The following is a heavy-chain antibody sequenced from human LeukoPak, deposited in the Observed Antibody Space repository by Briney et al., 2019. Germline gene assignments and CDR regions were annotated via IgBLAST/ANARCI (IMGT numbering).Heavy chain of an antibody. D-gene: IGHD3-22*01. J-gene: IGHJ4*02. V-gene: IGHV3-21*01. CDR3: ARVRYDGSGCYSIYDY. CDR2: ITRSSIYI. Sequence: GGSLRPSCAASGFTFSSYSMNWVRQAPGKGLEWVSSITRSSIYIYYADSVKGRFTISRDNAKNSLYLQMNSLRAEDTAVYYCARVRYDGSGCYSIYDYWGQGTLVTVSS. CDR1: GFTFSSYS.